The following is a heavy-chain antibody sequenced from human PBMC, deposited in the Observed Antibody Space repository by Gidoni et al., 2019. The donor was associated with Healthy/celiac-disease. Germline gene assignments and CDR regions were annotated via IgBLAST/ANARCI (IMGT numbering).Heavy chain of an antibody. V-gene: IGHV4-61*01. D-gene: IGHD1-26*01. J-gene: IGHJ5*02. Sequence: QVQLQESGPGLVKPSETLSLTCTVSGGSVSSGSYYWSWIRQPPGKGLEWIGYIYYSGSTNYNPSLKSRVTISVDTSKNQFSLKLSSVTAADTAVYYCARGPSRPWELPGPWGQGTLVTVSS. CDR2: IYYSGST. CDR1: GGSVSSGSYY. CDR3: ARGPSRPWELPGP.